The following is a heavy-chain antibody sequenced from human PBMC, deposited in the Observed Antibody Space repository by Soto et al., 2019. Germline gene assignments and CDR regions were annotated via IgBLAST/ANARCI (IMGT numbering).Heavy chain of an antibody. CDR2: INADGTST. D-gene: IGHD2-2*01. CDR3: VKVLARGVGVPRFYFDS. V-gene: IGHV3-74*02. CDR1: GLSVSSSD. Sequence: EVHLVETGGGLIQPGGSLRLSCAASGLSVSSSDMSWVRQASGKGLEWVSRINADGTSTSYADSVKGRFTISRDNAKNTLYLHVNSLRAEDTAVYYCVKVLARGVGVPRFYFDSWGQGALVTVSS. J-gene: IGHJ4*02.